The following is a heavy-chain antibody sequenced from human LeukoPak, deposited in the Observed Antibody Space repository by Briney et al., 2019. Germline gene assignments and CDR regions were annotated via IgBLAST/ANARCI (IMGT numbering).Heavy chain of an antibody. Sequence: SVKVSCKASGGTFSSYAISWVRQAPGQGLEWMGRIIPILGIANYAQKFQGRVTITADKSTSTAYMELSSLRSEDTAVYYCARGLWFGAQSYGMDAWGQGTTVTVSS. CDR3: ARGLWFGAQSYGMDA. CDR2: IIPILGIA. CDR1: GGTFSSYA. D-gene: IGHD3-10*01. V-gene: IGHV1-69*04. J-gene: IGHJ6*02.